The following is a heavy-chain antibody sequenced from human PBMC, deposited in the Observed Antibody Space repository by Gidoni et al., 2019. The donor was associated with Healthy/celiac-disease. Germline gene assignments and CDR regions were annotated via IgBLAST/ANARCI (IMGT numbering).Heavy chain of an antibody. CDR1: GFTFSSYD. V-gene: IGHV3-23*01. J-gene: IGHJ4*02. CDR3: AKDSLGSRGYFDY. D-gene: IGHD3-10*01. Sequence: EVQLLESGGGLVQPGGSLRLSCAASGFTFSSYDMSWVRQAPGKGLEWVSAISGSGGSTYYADSVKGRFTISRDNSKNTLYLQMNSLRAEDTAVYYCAKDSLGSRGYFDYWGQGTLVTVSS. CDR2: ISGSGGST.